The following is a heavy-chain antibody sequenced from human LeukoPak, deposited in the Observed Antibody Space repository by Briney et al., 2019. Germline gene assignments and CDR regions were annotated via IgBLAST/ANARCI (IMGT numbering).Heavy chain of an antibody. CDR2: ISGSGDST. V-gene: IGHV3-23*01. D-gene: IGHD5-12*01. CDR3: AKGGLQWISDYYYYGMDV. Sequence: GGSLRLSCAATGSTFSSYAMSWVRQTPGKGLEWVSSISGSGDSTYYAGSVKGRFTISRDNSKNTLYLQMNSLRAEDTAVYYCAKGGLQWISDYYYYGMDVWGQGTTVTVSS. J-gene: IGHJ6*02. CDR1: GSTFSSYA.